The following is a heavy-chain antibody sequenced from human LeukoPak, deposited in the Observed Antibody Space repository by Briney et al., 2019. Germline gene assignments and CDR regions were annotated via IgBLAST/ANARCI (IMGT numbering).Heavy chain of an antibody. V-gene: IGHV5-51*01. CDR3: ARVNMNGFDV. Sequence: GESLKISCKGSGYSFTNYWIGWVRQMLGKGLEWMGITHPGDSDTRYSPSFQGQVTISVDKSISTAYLQWSSLKASDTAVYYCARVNMNGFDVWGQGTMVTVSS. CDR2: THPGDSDT. J-gene: IGHJ3*01. D-gene: IGHD1/OR15-1a*01. CDR1: GYSFTNYW.